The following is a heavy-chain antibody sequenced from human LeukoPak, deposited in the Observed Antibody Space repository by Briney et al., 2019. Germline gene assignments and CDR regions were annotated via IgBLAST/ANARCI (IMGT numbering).Heavy chain of an antibody. Sequence: PGGSLRLSCAASGFTFSSYSMNWVRQAPGKGLEWVSSISSSSSYIYYEDSVKGRFTISRDNAKNSLYLQMNSMRAEDTAVYYCARVTAYYYDSSGYFDQWGQGTLVTVSS. V-gene: IGHV3-21*01. CDR3: ARVTAYYYDSSGYFDQ. CDR2: ISSSSSYI. CDR1: GFTFSSYS. J-gene: IGHJ4*02. D-gene: IGHD3-22*01.